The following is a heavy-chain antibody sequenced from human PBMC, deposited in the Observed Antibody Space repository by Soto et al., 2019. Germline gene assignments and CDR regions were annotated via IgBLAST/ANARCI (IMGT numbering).Heavy chain of an antibody. CDR1: GFTFSSYA. D-gene: IGHD2-15*01. CDR3: AGSPKGGYCSGGSCSDFDY. V-gene: IGHV3-23*01. Sequence: EVQLLESGGGLVQPGGSLRLSCAASGFTFSSYAMSWVRQSPGKGLEWVSAISGSGGSTYYADSVKVRFTISRDNSKNTLYLQMNSLRAEDTAVYYCAGSPKGGYCSGGSCSDFDYWGQGTLVTVSS. CDR2: ISGSGGST. J-gene: IGHJ4*02.